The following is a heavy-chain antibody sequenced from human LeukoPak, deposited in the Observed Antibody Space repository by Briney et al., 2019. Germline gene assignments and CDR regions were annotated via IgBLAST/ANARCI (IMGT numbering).Heavy chain of an antibody. CDR1: GFTFSSYA. D-gene: IGHD1-20*01. V-gene: IGHV3-30-3*01. Sequence: PGGSLRLSCAASGFTFSSYAMHWVRQAPGKGLEWVAVISYDGSNKYYADSVKGRFTISRDNAKNSLYLQMNSLRAEDTAVYYCTRGGRITGYDDAFDIWGQGTMVTVSS. CDR2: ISYDGSNK. J-gene: IGHJ3*02. CDR3: TRGGRITGYDDAFDI.